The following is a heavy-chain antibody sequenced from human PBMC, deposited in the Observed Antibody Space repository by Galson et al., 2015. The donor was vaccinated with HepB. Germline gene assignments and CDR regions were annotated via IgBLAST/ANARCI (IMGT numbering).Heavy chain of an antibody. Sequence: CAISGDSVSSNSATWNWIRQSPSRGLEWLGRTYYRSKWDNDYAVSVKSRITVNPDTSKNQFSLQLNSVTPEDTAVYYCARAGAAPWSFDIWGQGTMVTVSP. CDR3: ARAGAAPWSFDI. J-gene: IGHJ3*02. V-gene: IGHV6-1*01. D-gene: IGHD1-26*01. CDR2: TYYRSKWDN. CDR1: GDSVSSNSAT.